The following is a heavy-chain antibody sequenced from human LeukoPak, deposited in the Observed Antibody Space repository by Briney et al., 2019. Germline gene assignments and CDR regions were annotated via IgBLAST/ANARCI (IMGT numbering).Heavy chain of an antibody. Sequence: PGGSLRLSCAASGFTFYDFAMHWLPPAPGKGLAWVSSISSSSSYIYYADSVKGRFTISRDNAKNSLYLQMNSLRAEDTAVYYCARDDSTDYGFDYWGQGTLVTVSS. D-gene: IGHD4-17*01. CDR2: ISSSSSYI. V-gene: IGHV3-21*01. CDR3: ARDDSTDYGFDY. J-gene: IGHJ4*02. CDR1: GFTFYDFA.